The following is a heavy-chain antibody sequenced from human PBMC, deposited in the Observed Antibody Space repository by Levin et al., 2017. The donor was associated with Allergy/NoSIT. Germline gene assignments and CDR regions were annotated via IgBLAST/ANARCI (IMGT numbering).Heavy chain of an antibody. V-gene: IGHV3-23*01. J-gene: IGHJ5*02. Sequence: GGSLRLSCAASGFTFSSYAMSWVRQAPGKGLEWVSAISGSGGSTYYADSVKGRFTISRDNSKNTLYLQMNSLRAEDTAVYYCAKTPGGWGYLGWFDPWGQGTLVTVSS. CDR1: GFTFSSYA. CDR2: ISGSGGST. CDR3: AKTPGGWGYLGWFDP. D-gene: IGHD7-27*01.